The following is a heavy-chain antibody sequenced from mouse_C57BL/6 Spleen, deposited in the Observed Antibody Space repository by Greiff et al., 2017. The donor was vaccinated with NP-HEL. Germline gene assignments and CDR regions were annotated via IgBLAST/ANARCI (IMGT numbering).Heavy chain of an antibody. CDR1: GFTFSSYA. Sequence: EVQLVESGGGLVKPGGSLKLSCAASGFTFSSYAMSWVRQTPEKRLEWVATISDGGSYTYYPDNVKGRFTISRDNAKNNLYLQMSHLKSEDTAMYYCARDEGGTGWYFDVWGTGTTVTVSS. CDR2: ISDGGSYT. J-gene: IGHJ1*03. D-gene: IGHD3-3*01. CDR3: ARDEGGTGWYFDV. V-gene: IGHV5-4*01.